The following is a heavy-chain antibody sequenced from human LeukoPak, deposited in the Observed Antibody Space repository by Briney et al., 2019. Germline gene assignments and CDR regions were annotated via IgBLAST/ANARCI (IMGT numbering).Heavy chain of an antibody. CDR3: ARLLHGTPGVFDHSNYYYMDV. CDR2: IYGVSRT. Sequence: GESLRLSCGASGFTFSRYYMSWGRRAPGKGLERIPIIYGVSRTYYADSVKGRFAISRDKSQNTLYLQMNSLRAEDTAVYYCARLLHGTPGVFDHSNYYYMDVWGKGTSVTVSS. V-gene: IGHV3-53*01. CDR1: GFTFSRYY. J-gene: IGHJ6*03. D-gene: IGHD3-3*01.